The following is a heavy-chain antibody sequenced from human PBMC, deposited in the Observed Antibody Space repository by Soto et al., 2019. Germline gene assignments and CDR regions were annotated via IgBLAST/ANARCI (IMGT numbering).Heavy chain of an antibody. Sequence: QVQLQESGPGLVQPSETLSLTCTVSGGYVTNGLYYWSWIRQSPGRGLEWIGYIYYRGATKYNPSLESRVSISVDTPKNQFSLNLSSVTAADTAVYYCVRDSRRTGVKYYYGFDAWGQGTTVTVSS. D-gene: IGHD3-10*01. J-gene: IGHJ6*02. CDR3: VRDSRRTGVKYYYGFDA. CDR2: IYYRGAT. V-gene: IGHV4-61*01. CDR1: GGYVTNGLYY.